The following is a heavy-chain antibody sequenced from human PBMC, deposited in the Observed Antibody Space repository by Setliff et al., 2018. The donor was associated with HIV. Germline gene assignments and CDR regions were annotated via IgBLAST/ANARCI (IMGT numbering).Heavy chain of an antibody. Sequence: SETLSLTCTVSGDSISSYYWSWIRQPPGKGLEWIGYIYTSGITDYNPSLKSRVTISGDTSKNQFSLKLSSVTAADTAVYYCARDRRGYYSCDAFDIWGQGTMVTVSS. V-gene: IGHV4-4*08. J-gene: IGHJ3*02. D-gene: IGHD3-10*01. CDR1: GDSISSYY. CDR2: IYTSGIT. CDR3: ARDRRGYYSCDAFDI.